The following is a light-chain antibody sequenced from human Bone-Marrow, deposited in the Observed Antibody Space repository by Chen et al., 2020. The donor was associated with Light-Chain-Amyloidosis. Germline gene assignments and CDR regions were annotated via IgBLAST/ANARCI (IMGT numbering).Light chain of an antibody. CDR2: RDT. J-gene: IGLJ2*01. CDR3: QSADSSGTYEVI. Sequence: SHELSQPPPASLSPGQTAWIPDPGDDLPTKYAYWYQQKPGQAPVLVIHRDTERPSGISERFSGSSSGTTATLTISGVQAEDEADYHCQSADSSGTYEVIFGGGTKLTVL. CDR1: DLPTKY. V-gene: IGLV3-25*03.